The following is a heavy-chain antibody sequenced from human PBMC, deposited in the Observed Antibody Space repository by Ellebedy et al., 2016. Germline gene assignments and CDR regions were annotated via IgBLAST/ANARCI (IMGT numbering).Heavy chain of an antibody. CDR3: AKGRSPGHVSGSSSSKLNSNYGMDV. Sequence: GGSLRLSXAASGFTFSGYATHWVRQAPGNGLEWVAVISYSGKNEYYADSVKGRFTIARDNPKNRVSLQMNSLRGEDSAVYYCAKGRSPGHVSGSSSSKLNSNYGMDVWGQGTTVTVSS. D-gene: IGHD3-10*01. CDR1: GFTFSGYA. V-gene: IGHV3-30*04. J-gene: IGHJ6*02. CDR2: ISYSGKNE.